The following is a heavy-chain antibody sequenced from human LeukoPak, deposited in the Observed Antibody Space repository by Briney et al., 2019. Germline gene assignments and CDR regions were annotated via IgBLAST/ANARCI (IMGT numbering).Heavy chain of an antibody. CDR2: IIPIFGTA. CDR3: ARAMGQLERGDNWFDP. D-gene: IGHD1-1*01. V-gene: IGHV1-69*05. J-gene: IGHJ5*02. CDR1: GGTFSSYA. Sequence: SVKVSCKASGGTFSSYAIIWVRQAPGQGLEWMGGIIPIFGTANYAQKFLGRVNITTDESTSTAYMELSSLRSEDTAVYYCARAMGQLERGDNWFDPWGQGTLVTVSS.